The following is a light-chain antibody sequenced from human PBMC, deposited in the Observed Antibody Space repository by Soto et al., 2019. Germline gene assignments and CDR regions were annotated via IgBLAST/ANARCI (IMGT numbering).Light chain of an antibody. CDR2: DVS. V-gene: IGLV2-14*01. J-gene: IGLJ1*01. Sequence: QSALTQPASVSGSPGQSITISCTGTSSDVGGYNYVSWYQQHPGKAPKLMIYDVSNRPSGVSNRFSGSKSGNTASLTISGLQAGHEADYYCSSYTSSSTLYVFGTGTKLTVL. CDR3: SSYTSSSTLYV. CDR1: SSDVGGYNY.